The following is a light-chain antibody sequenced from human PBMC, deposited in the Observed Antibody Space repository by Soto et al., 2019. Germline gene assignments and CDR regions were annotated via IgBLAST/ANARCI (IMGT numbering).Light chain of an antibody. V-gene: IGKV3-15*01. CDR3: QQYDNWLGT. J-gene: IGKJ1*01. Sequence: EIVMTQTPATLSLSPGESATLSCRASQSVSTNLAWYQQRPGQAPRLLIYGASSRATDIPARFSGSGSGTEFTLTISSLQSEDFVVYYCQQYDNWLGTFGQGTKVDIK. CDR2: GAS. CDR1: QSVSTN.